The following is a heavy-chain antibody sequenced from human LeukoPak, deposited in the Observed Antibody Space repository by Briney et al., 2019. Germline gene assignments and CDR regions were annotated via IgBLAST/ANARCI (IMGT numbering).Heavy chain of an antibody. CDR1: GFTFSSYE. J-gene: IGHJ4*02. D-gene: IGHD3-22*01. V-gene: IGHV3-48*03. CDR3: ARGFHRRLYDSSAYYSY. CDR2: ISSSGSTI. Sequence: GGSLRLSCAASGFTFSSYEMNWVRQAPGKGLEWVSYISSSGSTIYYADSVKGRFTISRDNAKNSLYLQMNSLRAEDTAVYYCARGFHRRLYDSSAYYSYWGQGTLVTVSS.